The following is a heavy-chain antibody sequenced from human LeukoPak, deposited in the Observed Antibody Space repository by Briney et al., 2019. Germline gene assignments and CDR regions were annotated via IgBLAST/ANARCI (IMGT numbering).Heavy chain of an antibody. CDR2: IIPIFGTA. CDR3: ASRLYCSNTRCRNFPFAY. CDR1: GGTFSSYA. V-gene: IGHV1-69*01. Sequence: SVKVTCKASGGTFSSYAINWVRQAPGQGLEWMGGIIPIFGTANYAQKFQDRVTITADESTSTAYMELSSLRSEDTAIYYCASRLYCSNTRCRNFPFAYWGQGTLVTVSS. D-gene: IGHD2-2*01. J-gene: IGHJ4*02.